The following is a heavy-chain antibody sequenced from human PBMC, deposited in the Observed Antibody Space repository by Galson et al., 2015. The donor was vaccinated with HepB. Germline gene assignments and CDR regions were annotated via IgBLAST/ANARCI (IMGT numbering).Heavy chain of an antibody. J-gene: IGHJ6*03. CDR2: ISHSGST. D-gene: IGHD3-22*01. CDR3: AGERFTLIGGLRKHSSYMDV. V-gene: IGHV4-34*01. CDR1: GGSLSGYS. Sequence: ETLSLTCAVYGGSLSGYSWTWIRQPPGKGLEWIGEISHSGSTNCNPSLKRRLTMFLDTSKSQLSLKLTSVTAADTAVYFCAGERFTLIGGLRKHSSYMDVWGKGTTVTVSS.